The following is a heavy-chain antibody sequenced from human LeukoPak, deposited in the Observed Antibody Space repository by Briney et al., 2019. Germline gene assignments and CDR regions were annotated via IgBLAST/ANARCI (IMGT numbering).Heavy chain of an antibody. CDR3: AKTLSSYGGPDY. V-gene: IGHV3-30*02. D-gene: IGHD4-23*01. CDR2: IRYDGSNQ. J-gene: IGHJ4*02. CDR1: GFTFSSYG. Sequence: PGGSLRPSCAASGFTFSSYGMHWVRQAPGKGLEWVAFIRYDGSNQYYADSVKGRFTISRDNSKNTLYLQMNSLRAEDTAVYYCAKTLSSYGGPDYWGQGTLVTFPS.